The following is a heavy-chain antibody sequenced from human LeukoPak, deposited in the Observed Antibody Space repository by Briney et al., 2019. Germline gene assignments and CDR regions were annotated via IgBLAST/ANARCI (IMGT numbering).Heavy chain of an antibody. J-gene: IGHJ6*03. CDR2: ITSDGRTI. Sequence: GGSLRLSCAASGFTFSNYEMKWVRQAPGKGLEWVSSITSDGRTIYYADSVKGRFTISRDNAKNSLYLQMSSLRAEDTAVYSCARNYYYYMDVWGKGTTVIVSS. CDR3: ARNYYYYMDV. V-gene: IGHV3-48*03. CDR1: GFTFSNYE.